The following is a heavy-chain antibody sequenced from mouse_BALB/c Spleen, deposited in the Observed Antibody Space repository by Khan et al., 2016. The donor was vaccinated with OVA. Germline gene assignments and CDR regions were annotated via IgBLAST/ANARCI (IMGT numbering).Heavy chain of an antibody. CDR3: TRLAYYYDSEGFAY. J-gene: IGHJ3*01. CDR1: GFTFSTYG. Sequence: EVKLMESGGDLVKPGGSLKLSCAASGFTFSTYGMSWVRQAPDKRLEWVATVSTGGSYTYYPDSVKGGFTISRDNAKNTLYLQMSGLRSEDTAMFYCTRLAYYYDSEGFAYWGQGTLVTVSA. CDR2: VSTGGSYT. V-gene: IGHV5-6*01. D-gene: IGHD1-1*01.